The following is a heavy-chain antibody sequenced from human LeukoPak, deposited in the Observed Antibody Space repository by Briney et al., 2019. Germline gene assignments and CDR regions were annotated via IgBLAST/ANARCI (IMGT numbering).Heavy chain of an antibody. Sequence: SVKVSCKASGGTFSSYAISWVRQAPGQGLEWMGGIIPIFGTANYAQKFQGRVTITADKSTSTAYMELSSLRSEDTAVYYCARTVPDITMIVVVIRGWFDPWGQGTLVTVSS. CDR3: ARTVPDITMIVVVIRGWFDP. CDR2: IIPIFGTA. V-gene: IGHV1-69*06. CDR1: GGTFSSYA. D-gene: IGHD3-22*01. J-gene: IGHJ5*02.